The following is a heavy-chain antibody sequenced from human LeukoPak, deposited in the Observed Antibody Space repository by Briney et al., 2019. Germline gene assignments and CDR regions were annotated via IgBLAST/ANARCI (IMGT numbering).Heavy chain of an antibody. V-gene: IGHV1-2*02. CDR3: ARGLVRFSEWLFY. D-gene: IGHD3-3*01. J-gene: IGHJ4*02. Sequence: ASVKVSCKASGYTFTDYYIHWVRQAPGQGLEWMAWINPNSGGTGYAQKFQGRVTVTRDTSTHTAYMELSSLRSDDTAVYFCARGLVRFSEWLFYWGQGTLVTVSS. CDR1: GYTFTDYY. CDR2: INPNSGGT.